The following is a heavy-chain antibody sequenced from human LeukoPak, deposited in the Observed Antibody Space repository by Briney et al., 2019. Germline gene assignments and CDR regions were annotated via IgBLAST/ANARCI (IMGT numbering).Heavy chain of an antibody. J-gene: IGHJ4*02. CDR2: ISGSGGST. D-gene: IGHD1-7*01. Sequence: GGSLRLSYAASGFAFSSYAMSWVRQAPGRGLEWVSSISGSGGSTYYADSVQGRFTISRDNSKNTLYLQMNSLRAEDTAVYYCAKLRGYNWNYEANYWGQGTLVTVSS. V-gene: IGHV3-23*01. CDR3: AKLRGYNWNYEANY. CDR1: GFAFSSYA.